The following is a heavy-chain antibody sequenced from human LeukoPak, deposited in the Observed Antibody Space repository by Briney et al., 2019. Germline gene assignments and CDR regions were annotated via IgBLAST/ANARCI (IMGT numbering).Heavy chain of an antibody. CDR1: GGSISSYY. D-gene: IGHD7-27*01. CDR3: ARDPGPWGQGHAFDI. Sequence: PSETLSLTCTVSGGSISSYYWSWIRQPPGKGLEWIGYIYYSGSTNYNPSLKSRVTISVDTSKNQFSLKLSSVTAADTAVYYCARDPGPWGQGHAFDIWGQGTMVTVSS. CDR2: IYYSGST. J-gene: IGHJ3*02. V-gene: IGHV4-59*01.